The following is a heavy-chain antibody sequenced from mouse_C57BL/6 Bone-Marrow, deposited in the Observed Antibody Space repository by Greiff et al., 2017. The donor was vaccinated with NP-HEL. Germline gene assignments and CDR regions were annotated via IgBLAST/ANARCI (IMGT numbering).Heavy chain of an antibody. CDR2: INPSSGYT. D-gene: IGHD2-3*01. V-gene: IGHV1-4*01. CDR3: ARLRLLGWFAY. CDR1: GYTFTSYT. J-gene: IGHJ3*01. Sequence: QVQLKESGAELARPGASVKMSCKASGYTFTSYTMHWVKQRPGQGLEWIGYINPSSGYTKYNQKFKDKATLTADKSSSTAYMQLSSLTSEDSAVYYCARLRLLGWFAYWGQGTLVTVSA.